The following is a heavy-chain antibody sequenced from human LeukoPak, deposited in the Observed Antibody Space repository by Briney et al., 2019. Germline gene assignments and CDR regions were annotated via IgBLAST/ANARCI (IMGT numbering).Heavy chain of an antibody. Sequence: GGSLRLSCAASGFTFSSYAMHWVRQAPGKGLEWVSSISSTSSYIYYADSVKGRFTISRDNAKNSLYLQMNSLRAEDTAVYYCATGDGYKFDYWGQGTLVTVSS. CDR3: ATGDGYKFDY. V-gene: IGHV3-21*01. CDR2: ISSTSSYI. J-gene: IGHJ4*02. D-gene: IGHD5-24*01. CDR1: GFTFSSYA.